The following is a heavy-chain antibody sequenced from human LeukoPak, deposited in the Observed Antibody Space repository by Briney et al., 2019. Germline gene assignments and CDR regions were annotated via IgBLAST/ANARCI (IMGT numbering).Heavy chain of an antibody. CDR1: GFTFSSYS. D-gene: IGHD6-19*01. CDR3: ARDMAVAGTFDY. CDR2: ISSSSSYI. Sequence: PGGSLRLSCAVSGFTFSSYSMNWARQAPGKGLEWVSSISSSSSYIYYADSVKGRFTISRDNAKNSLYLQMNSLRAEDTAVYYCARDMAVAGTFDYWGQGTLVTVSS. J-gene: IGHJ4*02. V-gene: IGHV3-21*01.